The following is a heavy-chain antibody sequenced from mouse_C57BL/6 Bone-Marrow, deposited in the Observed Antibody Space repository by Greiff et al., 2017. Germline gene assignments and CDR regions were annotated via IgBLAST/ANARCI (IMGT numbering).Heavy chain of an antibody. Sequence: VQLQQPGAELVMPGASVKLSCKASGYTFTSYWMHWVKQRPGQGLEWIGEIDPSDSYTNYNQKFKGKSTLTVDKSSSTAYMQLSSLTSEDSAVYYCAREETYYGYAMDYWGQGTSVTVSS. CDR2: IDPSDSYT. D-gene: IGHD1-1*01. CDR1: GYTFTSYW. V-gene: IGHV1-69*01. J-gene: IGHJ4*01. CDR3: AREETYYGYAMDY.